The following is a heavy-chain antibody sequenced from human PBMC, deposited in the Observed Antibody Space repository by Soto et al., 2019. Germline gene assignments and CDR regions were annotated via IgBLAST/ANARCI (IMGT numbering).Heavy chain of an antibody. CDR3: GRVGNGEGYY. CDR2: ISGDGRST. CDR1: GFTFSNYP. D-gene: IGHD2-8*01. V-gene: IGHV3-74*01. J-gene: IGHJ4*02. Sequence: EVQLVESGGDLVQPGGSLRLSCAASGFTFSNYPMYWVRQTPGKGLVWVSRISGDGRSTIYADSVKGRFTISRDNARNTLYLQMNTLRAEDTAVYYYGRVGNGEGYYWGQGTLVTVSS.